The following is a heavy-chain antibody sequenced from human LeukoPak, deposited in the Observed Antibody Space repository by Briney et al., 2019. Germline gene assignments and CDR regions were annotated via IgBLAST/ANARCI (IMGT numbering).Heavy chain of an antibody. J-gene: IGHJ6*03. CDR2: IIPIFGTA. Sequence: GASVKVSCKASGGTFSSYAISWVRQAPGQGLEWMGGIIPIFGTANYAQKFQGRVTITADESTSTAYMELSSLRSEDTAVYYCAREYGDYAFSYYYYYMDVWGKGTTVTISS. D-gene: IGHD4-17*01. CDR3: AREYGDYAFSYYYYYMDV. V-gene: IGHV1-69*13. CDR1: GGTFSSYA.